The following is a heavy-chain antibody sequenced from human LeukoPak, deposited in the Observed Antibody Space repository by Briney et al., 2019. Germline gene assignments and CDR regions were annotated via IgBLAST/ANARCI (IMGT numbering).Heavy chain of an antibody. CDR3: AREGLRWYHPFDY. J-gene: IGHJ4*02. Sequence: GGSLRLSCAASGFTFSSYAMHWVRQAPGKGLEWVAVISYDGSNEYYADSVKGRFTISRDNSKNTLYLQMNSLRAEDTAVYYCAREGLRWYHPFDYWGQGTLVTVSS. CDR1: GFTFSSYA. V-gene: IGHV3-30*04. D-gene: IGHD4-23*01. CDR2: ISYDGSNE.